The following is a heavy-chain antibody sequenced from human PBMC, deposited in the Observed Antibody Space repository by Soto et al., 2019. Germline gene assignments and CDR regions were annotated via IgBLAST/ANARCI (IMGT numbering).Heavy chain of an antibody. V-gene: IGHV1-18*01. CDR3: ARVLDYYDSSGPWGY. CDR2: ISAYNGNT. D-gene: IGHD3-22*01. J-gene: IGHJ4*02. CDR1: GYTFTSYG. Sequence: QVQLVQSGAEVKQPGASVKVSCKASGYTFTSYGISWVRQAPGQGLEWMGWISAYNGNTNYAQKLQGRVTMTTDTSTSTAYMELRSLRSDDTAVYYCARVLDYYDSSGPWGYWGQGTLVTVSS.